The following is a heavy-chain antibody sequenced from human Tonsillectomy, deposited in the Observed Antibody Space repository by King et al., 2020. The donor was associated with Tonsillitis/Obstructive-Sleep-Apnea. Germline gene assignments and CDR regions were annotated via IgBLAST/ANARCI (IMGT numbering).Heavy chain of an antibody. Sequence: DVQLVESGAEVKKPGESLRISCKGSGYSFTTYWISWVRQMPGKGLEWMGRIDPSDSYTNYSPSFQGHVTISADKSISTAYLQWSSRKASDTAMYYCEGHKRSGSYCAPSDYWGQGTLVTVSS. CDR3: EGHKRSGSYCAPSDY. CDR2: IDPSDSYT. CDR1: GYSFTTYW. J-gene: IGHJ4*02. D-gene: IGHD1-26*01. V-gene: IGHV5-10-1*03.